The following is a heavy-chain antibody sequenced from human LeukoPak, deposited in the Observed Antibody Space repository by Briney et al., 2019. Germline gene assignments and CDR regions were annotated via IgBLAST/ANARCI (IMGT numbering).Heavy chain of an antibody. CDR1: GGSISSYY. CDR3: ARDQKGYCSSTSCYTGWFDP. CDR2: INHSGST. J-gene: IGHJ5*02. D-gene: IGHD2-2*02. Sequence: SETLSPTCTVSGGSISSYYWSWIRQPPGKGLEWIGEINHSGSTNYNPSLKSRVTISVDTSKNQFSLKLSSVTAADTAVYYCARDQKGYCSSTSCYTGWFDPWGQGTLVTVSS. V-gene: IGHV4-34*01.